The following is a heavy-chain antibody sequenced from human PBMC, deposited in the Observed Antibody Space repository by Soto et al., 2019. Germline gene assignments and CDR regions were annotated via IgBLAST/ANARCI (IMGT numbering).Heavy chain of an antibody. J-gene: IGHJ3*02. V-gene: IGHV3-74*01. Sequence: EVQLVESGGGLVQPGGSLRLSCAASRFTFSTYWMHWVRQAPGKGLVWVSRINSDGTGTSYADSVKGRITISRDNAKNTLYLQMNSLRSEDTGVYYCAGDSSGYSYDAFDIWGQGTMVTVSS. CDR1: RFTFSTYW. CDR3: AGDSSGYSYDAFDI. CDR2: INSDGTGT. D-gene: IGHD3-22*01.